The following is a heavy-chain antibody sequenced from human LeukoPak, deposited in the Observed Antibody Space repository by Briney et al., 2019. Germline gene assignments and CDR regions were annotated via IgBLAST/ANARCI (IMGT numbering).Heavy chain of an antibody. D-gene: IGHD5-18*01. V-gene: IGHV4-34*01. CDR3: ARIYSFGYNRYFDY. CDR2: INNSGNT. CDR1: VGSFSGYY. J-gene: IGHJ4*02. Sequence: PSETLSLTCAVYVGSFSGYYWSWIRQPPGKGLEWIGEINNSGNTNYNSSLKSRVTISVDTSKNQFSLKLSSVTAADTAVYYCARIYSFGYNRYFDYWGQGTLVTVSS.